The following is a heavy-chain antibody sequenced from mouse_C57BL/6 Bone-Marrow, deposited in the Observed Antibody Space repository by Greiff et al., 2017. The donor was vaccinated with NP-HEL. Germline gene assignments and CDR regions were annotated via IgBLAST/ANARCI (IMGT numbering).Heavy chain of an antibody. CDR3: AREGPYYYGSSHLYFDV. J-gene: IGHJ1*03. D-gene: IGHD1-1*01. CDR1: GYAFSSYW. V-gene: IGHV1-80*01. CDR2: IYPGDGDT. Sequence: VQRVESGAELVKPGASVKISCKASGYAFSSYWMNWVKQRPGKGLEWIGQIYPGDGDTNYNGKFKGKATLTADKSSSTAYMQLSSLTSEDSAVYFCAREGPYYYGSSHLYFDVWGTGTTVTVSS.